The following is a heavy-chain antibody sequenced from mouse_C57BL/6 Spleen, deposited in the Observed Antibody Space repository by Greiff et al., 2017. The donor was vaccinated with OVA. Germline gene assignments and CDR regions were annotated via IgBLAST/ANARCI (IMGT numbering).Heavy chain of an antibody. CDR1: GFSLTSYG. Sequence: QVQLQQPGPGLVQPSQSLSITCTVSGFSLTSYGVHWVRQSPGKGLEWLGVIWSGGSTDYNAAFISRLSISKDNSKSQVFFKMNSLQADDTAIYYCARYYGSSYRAMDYWGQGTSVTVSS. J-gene: IGHJ4*01. V-gene: IGHV2-2*01. CDR2: IWSGGST. D-gene: IGHD1-1*01. CDR3: ARYYGSSYRAMDY.